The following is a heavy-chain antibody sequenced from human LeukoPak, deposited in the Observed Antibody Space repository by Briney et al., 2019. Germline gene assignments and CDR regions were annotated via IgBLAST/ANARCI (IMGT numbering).Heavy chain of an antibody. Sequence: GASVKVSCKASGYTFTNYGISWVRQAPGQGLEWMGRISAYNGNTNYAQKLQVRISMTTDTSTSTAYMELRSLRSDDTAVYYCARGCSGGRCYSVDAFDIWGQGTVVTVSS. J-gene: IGHJ3*02. V-gene: IGHV1-18*01. CDR2: ISAYNGNT. CDR1: GYTFTNYG. CDR3: ARGCSGGRCYSVDAFDI. D-gene: IGHD2-15*01.